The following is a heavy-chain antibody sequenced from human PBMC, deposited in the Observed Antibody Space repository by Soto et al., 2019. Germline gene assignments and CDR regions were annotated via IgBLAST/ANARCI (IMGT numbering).Heavy chain of an antibody. CDR2: ISGSGGST. Sequence: EVQLLESGGGLVQPGGSLRLSCAASGITFTAYAMSWVRQAPGKGLEWVSSISGSGGSTYYEDSVKGRLTITRDNSKNTLHLQMNSLRAEDTAVYYCATIIIPAATNFYWGQGTLVTVSS. CDR3: ATIIIPAATNFY. CDR1: GITFTAYA. V-gene: IGHV3-23*01. J-gene: IGHJ4*02. D-gene: IGHD2-2*01.